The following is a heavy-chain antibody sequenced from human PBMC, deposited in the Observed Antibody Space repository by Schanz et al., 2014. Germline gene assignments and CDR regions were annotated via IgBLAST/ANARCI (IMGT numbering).Heavy chain of an antibody. Sequence: EVHLVESGGGLVQPGGSLRLSCAASGFSFSSYAMGWVRQARGKGLEWVSAMNESHSTIYYADSVRGRFTMSRDNSKNTVHLQMSSLRVEDTAVYYCARVDSSGYFFDNWGQGTRXTVSS. CDR1: GFSFSSYA. V-gene: IGHV3-23*04. CDR2: MNESHSTI. J-gene: IGHJ4*02. D-gene: IGHD3-22*01. CDR3: ARVDSSGYFFDN.